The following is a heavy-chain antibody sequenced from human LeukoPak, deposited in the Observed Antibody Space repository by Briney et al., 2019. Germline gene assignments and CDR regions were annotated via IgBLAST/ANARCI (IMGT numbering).Heavy chain of an antibody. CDR3: AKSNGYGLVDI. D-gene: IGHD3-10*01. Sequence: PSETLSLTCSVSGASISSFYWSWIRQPPGKGLEWVGYFYYSGNSNYNPSLKSRVTISLDTSRNQFSLKLTSVTAADTAVYYCAKSNGYGLVDIWGQGTMVTVSS. CDR1: GASISSFY. J-gene: IGHJ3*02. CDR2: FYYSGNS. V-gene: IGHV4-59*12.